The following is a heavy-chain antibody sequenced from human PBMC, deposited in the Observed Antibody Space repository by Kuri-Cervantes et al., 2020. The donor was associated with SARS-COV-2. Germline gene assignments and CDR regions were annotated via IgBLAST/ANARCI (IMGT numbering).Heavy chain of an antibody. CDR3: ARTGSSGWPGSHWFDP. D-gene: IGHD6-25*01. CDR1: GGSISSYY. V-gene: IGHV4-4*07. CDR2: IHVNGRT. J-gene: IGHJ5*02. Sequence: SETLSLTCTVYGGSISSYYWSWIRRPAGKGLEWIGRIHVNGRTNYNPSLKSRVTMPVDASKNHFSLKLRSVTAADTAVYYCARTGSSGWPGSHWFDPWGQGTLVTVSS.